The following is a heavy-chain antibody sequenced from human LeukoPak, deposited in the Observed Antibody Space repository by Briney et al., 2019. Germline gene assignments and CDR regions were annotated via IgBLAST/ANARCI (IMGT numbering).Heavy chain of an antibody. V-gene: IGHV1-2*02. CDR1: GYTFTDHY. Sequence: ASVKVSCKASGYTFTDHYMHWVRQAPGQGLEWMGWISPKSGGTNYAQKFQGRVTMTRDTSVSTAYMELSRLISDDTAVYYCATNEVVGLYSYFDYWGQGTLVTVSS. CDR2: ISPKSGGT. J-gene: IGHJ4*02. D-gene: IGHD5-12*01. CDR3: ATNEVVGLYSYFDY.